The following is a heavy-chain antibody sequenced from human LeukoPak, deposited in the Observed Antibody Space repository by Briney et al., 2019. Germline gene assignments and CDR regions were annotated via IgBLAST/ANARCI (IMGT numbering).Heavy chain of an antibody. Sequence: ASVKVSCKASGYTFTGYGISWVRQAPGQGLEWMGWINTYNGNTDYAQKLQGRVIMTTDTSTSTAYMELRSLRSDDTAVYYCARSGYCSSISCPYRHDYWGQGTLVTVSS. CDR2: INTYNGNT. CDR1: GYTFTGYG. CDR3: ARSGYCSSISCPYRHDY. D-gene: IGHD2-2*01. V-gene: IGHV1-18*01. J-gene: IGHJ4*02.